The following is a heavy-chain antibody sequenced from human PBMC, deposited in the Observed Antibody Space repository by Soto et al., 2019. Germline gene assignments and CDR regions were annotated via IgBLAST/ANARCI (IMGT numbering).Heavy chain of an antibody. CDR3: VAATNYYYYYGMDV. D-gene: IGHD2-15*01. CDR1: GFTFSSYA. Sequence: GGSLRLSCSASGFTFSSYAMHWVRQAPGKGLKYVSAISSNGGSTYYADSVKGRFTISRDNSKNTLYLQMSSLRAEDTAVYYCVAATNYYYYYGMDVWGQGTTVTVSS. CDR2: ISSNGGST. J-gene: IGHJ6*02. V-gene: IGHV3-64D*06.